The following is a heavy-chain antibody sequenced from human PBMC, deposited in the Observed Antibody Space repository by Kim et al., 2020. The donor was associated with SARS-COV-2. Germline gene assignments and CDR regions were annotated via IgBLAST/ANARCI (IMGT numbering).Heavy chain of an antibody. V-gene: IGHV1-2*02. CDR3: AIFRFLEWLPDY. CDR2: INPDSGAT. D-gene: IGHD3-3*01. CDR1: GNRFTHYY. J-gene: IGHJ4*02. Sequence: ASVKVSCKASGNRFTHYYVHWVRQAPGQGPEWMGWINPDSGATKYSQKFQGRLTMTRDTSISTAYLDLSRLRFDDTAIYYCAIFRFLEWLPDYWCQGTLV.